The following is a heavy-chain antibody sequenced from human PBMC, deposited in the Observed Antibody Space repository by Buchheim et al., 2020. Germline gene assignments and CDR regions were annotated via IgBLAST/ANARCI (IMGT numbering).Heavy chain of an antibody. V-gene: IGHV1-69*06. D-gene: IGHD2-8*02. CDR3: AKGDRLLVQGDYYFYMDV. Sequence: QVQLVQSGAEVKKPGSSVKVSCKASGGTFSSYAISWVRQAPGQGLEWMGGIIPIFGTANYAQKFQGRVTITADKSTSTVFMELSSLKSEDTAMYYCAKGDRLLVQGDYYFYMDVWGKGTT. J-gene: IGHJ6*03. CDR2: IIPIFGTA. CDR1: GGTFSSYA.